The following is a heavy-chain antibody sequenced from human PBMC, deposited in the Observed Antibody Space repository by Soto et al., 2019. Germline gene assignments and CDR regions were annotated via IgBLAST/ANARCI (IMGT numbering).Heavy chain of an antibody. D-gene: IGHD6-19*01. V-gene: IGHV1-46*03. CDR1: GYTFTSYY. Sequence: ASVKVSCKASGYTFTSYYMHWVRQAPGQGLEWMGIINPSGGSTSYAQKFQGRVTMTRDTYTSTVYMELSSLRSEDTAVYYCARLIAVEPDAFDIWGQGTMVTVSS. CDR2: INPSGGST. CDR3: ARLIAVEPDAFDI. J-gene: IGHJ3*02.